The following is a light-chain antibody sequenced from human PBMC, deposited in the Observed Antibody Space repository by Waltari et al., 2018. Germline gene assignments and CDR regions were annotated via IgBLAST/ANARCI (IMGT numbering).Light chain of an antibody. CDR2: DNN. J-gene: IGLJ2*01. V-gene: IGLV1-51*01. Sequence: QSVLTRPPSVSAAPGQKVTISCSGTGSNIGNNFVSWYQQLPGTAPKLLIYDNNKRPSGIPDRFSGSKSGTSATLGITGLQTGDEADYYCGTWDTDLSVVFGGGTKLTVL. CDR1: GSNIGNNF. CDR3: GTWDTDLSVV.